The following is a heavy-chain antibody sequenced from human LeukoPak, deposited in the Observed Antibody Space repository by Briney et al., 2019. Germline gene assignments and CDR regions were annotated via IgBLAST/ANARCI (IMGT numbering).Heavy chain of an antibody. CDR1: GFTFDDYA. Sequence: GGSLRLSCAASGFTFDDYAMHWVRQAPGKGLEWVSGISWNSGNIDYADSVKGRFTISRDNAKNSLYLQMNSLRAEDTALYYCAKEVGTRWFDPWGQGTLVTVSS. CDR2: ISWNSGNI. D-gene: IGHD6-13*01. CDR3: AKEVGTRWFDP. V-gene: IGHV3-9*01. J-gene: IGHJ5*02.